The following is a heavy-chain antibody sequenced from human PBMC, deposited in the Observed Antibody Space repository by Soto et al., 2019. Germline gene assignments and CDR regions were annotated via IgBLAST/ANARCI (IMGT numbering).Heavy chain of an antibody. J-gene: IGHJ4*02. CDR1: GFSFRSYT. CDR2: SRDKPQGYST. D-gene: IGHD3-22*01. Sequence: EVQLVEAGGGLVKPGGSLRLSCAASGFSFRSYTLHWVRQAPGKGLEWVGRSRDKPQGYSTAYAASAKGRFTTSRDESKNSASLQMNSLKTEDTAVYYCVRATYFSDSSGYTRCLDYWGQGTLVTVSS. CDR3: VRATYFSDSSGYTRCLDY. V-gene: IGHV3-72*01.